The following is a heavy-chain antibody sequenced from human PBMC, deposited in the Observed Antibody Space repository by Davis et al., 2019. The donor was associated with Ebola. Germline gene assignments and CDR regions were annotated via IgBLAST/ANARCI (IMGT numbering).Heavy chain of an antibody. CDR1: GYTCTSYG. D-gene: IGHD6-19*01. Sequence: AASVKVSCKESGYTCTSYGISWVRQAPGQGLEWMGWISAYNGNTNYAQKLQGRVTMTTDTSTSTAYMELRSLRSDDTAVYYCARDSRQWLDNDYWGQGTLVTVSS. V-gene: IGHV1-18*01. CDR2: ISAYNGNT. J-gene: IGHJ4*02. CDR3: ARDSRQWLDNDY.